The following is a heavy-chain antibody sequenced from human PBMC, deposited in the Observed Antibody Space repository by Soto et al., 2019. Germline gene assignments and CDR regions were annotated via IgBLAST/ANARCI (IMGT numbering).Heavy chain of an antibody. V-gene: IGHV4-30-2*01. CDR3: ARDKSPYSSGWHNRHFDY. Sequence: SETLSLTYAVSGGSISSGGYSWSWIRQPPGKGLEWIGYIYHSGSTYYNPSLKSRVTISVDRSKNQFSLKLSSVTAADTAVYYCARDKSPYSSGWHNRHFDYWGQGTLVTVSS. CDR1: GGSISSGGYS. J-gene: IGHJ4*02. D-gene: IGHD6-19*01. CDR2: IYHSGST.